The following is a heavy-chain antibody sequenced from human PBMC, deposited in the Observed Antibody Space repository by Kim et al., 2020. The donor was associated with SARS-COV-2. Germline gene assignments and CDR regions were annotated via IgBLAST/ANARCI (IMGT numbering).Heavy chain of an antibody. D-gene: IGHD2-8*01. CDR3: AKDQAFVWSPQGWMGY. Sequence: GGSLRLSCAASGFTFSSYGMHWVRQAPGKGLEWVAVISYDGSNKYYADSVKGRFTISRDNSKNTLFLQMNSLRTEDTAVYYCAKDQAFVWSPQGWMGYWGQGTLLTVSS. CDR2: ISYDGSNK. J-gene: IGHJ4*02. V-gene: IGHV3-30*18. CDR1: GFTFSSYG.